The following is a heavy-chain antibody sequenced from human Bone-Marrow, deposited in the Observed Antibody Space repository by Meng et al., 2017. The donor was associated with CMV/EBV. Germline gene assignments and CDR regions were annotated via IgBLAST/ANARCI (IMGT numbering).Heavy chain of an antibody. Sequence: GESLKISCAASGFTFSNSDMNWVRQAPGKGLEWVSGVSWNGSRTHYADSVKGRFIISRDNSRNFLYQQMNSLRPEDMAVYYCARDGSSSWYSFDYWGQGTLVTVSS. J-gene: IGHJ4*02. CDR2: VSWNGSRT. V-gene: IGHV3-19*01. CDR1: GFTFSNSD. CDR3: ARDGSSSWYSFDY. D-gene: IGHD6-13*01.